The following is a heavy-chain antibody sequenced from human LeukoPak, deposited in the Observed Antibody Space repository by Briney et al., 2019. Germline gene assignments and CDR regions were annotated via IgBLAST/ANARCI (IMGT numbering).Heavy chain of an antibody. CDR3: AKDPGIAAADAENYFDY. Sequence: GGSLRLSCAASGFTFSSYGMHWVRQAPGKGLEWVTFIRFDGTTKNYADSVKGRFTISRDNSKNTLYLQMNSLRAEDTAVYYCAKDPGIAAADAENYFDYWGQGTLVTVSS. V-gene: IGHV3-30*02. CDR1: GFTFSSYG. CDR2: IRFDGTTK. J-gene: IGHJ4*02. D-gene: IGHD6-13*01.